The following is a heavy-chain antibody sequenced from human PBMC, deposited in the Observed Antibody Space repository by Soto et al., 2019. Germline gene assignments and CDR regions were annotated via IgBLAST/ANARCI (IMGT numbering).Heavy chain of an antibody. CDR2: ISYDGSNK. D-gene: IGHD1-26*01. Sequence: GGSLRLSCAASGFTFSSYGMHWVRQAPGKGLEWVAVISYDGSNKYYADSVKGRFTISRDNSKNTLYLQMNSLRAEDTAVYYCAKGAPWSTSYHMDVWGQGTTVTVSS. CDR1: GFTFSSYG. CDR3: AKGAPWSTSYHMDV. V-gene: IGHV3-30*18. J-gene: IGHJ6*02.